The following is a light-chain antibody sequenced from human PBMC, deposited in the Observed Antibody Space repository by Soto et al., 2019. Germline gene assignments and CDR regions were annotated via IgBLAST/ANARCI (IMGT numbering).Light chain of an antibody. Sequence: DIQMTQSPSSLSASVGDRVTITCRASQSISSYLNWYQQKPGKAPKLLIYAASSLQSGVPSRFGGSGSGTDFTLTISSLQPEDFATYYCQQSNSIPPWTFGQGTKVEIK. V-gene: IGKV1-39*01. CDR1: QSISSY. CDR2: AAS. CDR3: QQSNSIPPWT. J-gene: IGKJ1*01.